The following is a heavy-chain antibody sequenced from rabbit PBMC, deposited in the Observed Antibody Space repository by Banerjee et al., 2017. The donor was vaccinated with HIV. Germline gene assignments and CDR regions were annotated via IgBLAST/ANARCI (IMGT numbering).Heavy chain of an antibody. CDR3: ARAGSNPANYFNL. CDR2: IYTGSGST. V-gene: IGHV1S40*01. J-gene: IGHJ4*01. Sequence: QSLQESGGGLFQPGGSLALTCKASGFSLSNNYVMCWVRQAPGKGLEWIGCIYTGSGSTYYASWAKGRFTISKSSSTTVTLQMTSLTAADTATYFCARAGSNPANYFNLWGPGTLVTVS. D-gene: IGHD4-2*01. CDR1: GFSLSNNYV.